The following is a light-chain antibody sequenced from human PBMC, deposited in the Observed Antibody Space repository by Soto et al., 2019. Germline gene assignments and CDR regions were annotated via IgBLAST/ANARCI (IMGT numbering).Light chain of an antibody. J-gene: IGKJ3*01. V-gene: IGKV1-39*01. CDR3: QQSLKTPFT. Sequence: DIQMTQSPSSLSASVGDRATITCRTSQTISSHLNWYQQKPGKAPKLLIYAASSLHIGVPSRFSGSGSGTDFTLPISSLQPEDFATYYCQQSLKTPFTFGPGTKVDIK. CDR2: AAS. CDR1: QTISSH.